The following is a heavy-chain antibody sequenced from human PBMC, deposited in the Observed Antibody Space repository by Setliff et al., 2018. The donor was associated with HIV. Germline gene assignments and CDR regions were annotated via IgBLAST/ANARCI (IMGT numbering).Heavy chain of an antibody. D-gene: IGHD6-13*01. CDR2: IYYSGST. CDR1: GGSISSGGYY. J-gene: IGHJ4*02. Sequence: TLSLTCAVSGGSISSGGYYWSWIRQHPGKGLEWIGYIYYSGSTYYNPSLKSRVTISVDTSKNQFSLKLSSVTAADTAVYYCARGRIAAAGTFDYWGQGTLVTVSS. V-gene: IGHV4-31*11. CDR3: ARGRIAAAGTFDY.